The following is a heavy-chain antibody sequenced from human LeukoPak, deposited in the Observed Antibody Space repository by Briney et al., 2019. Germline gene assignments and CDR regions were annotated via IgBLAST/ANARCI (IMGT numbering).Heavy chain of an antibody. D-gene: IGHD1-26*01. CDR2: ISGSGGST. J-gene: IGHJ4*02. Sequence: GGSLRLSCAASGFTFSSYAMSWVRQAPGKGLEWVSAISGSGGSTYYADSVKGRFTISRDNSKNTLYLQMNSLRAEDTAVYYCAKDQVGATSLRRVSGCPFDYWGQGTLVTVSS. CDR3: AKDQVGATSLRRVSGCPFDY. V-gene: IGHV3-23*01. CDR1: GFTFSSYA.